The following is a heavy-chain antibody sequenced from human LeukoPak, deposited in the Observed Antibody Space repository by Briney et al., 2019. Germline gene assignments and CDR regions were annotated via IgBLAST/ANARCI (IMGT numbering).Heavy chain of an antibody. CDR3: AKDVGIAVAPDAFDI. Sequence: GGSLRLSCAASGFTFSSYGMDWVRQAQGKGLGWVAVISYDGSNKYYADSVKGRFTISRDNSKNTLYLQMNSLRAEDTAVYYCAKDVGIAVAPDAFDIWGQGTMVTVSS. CDR2: ISYDGSNK. V-gene: IGHV3-30*18. CDR1: GFTFSSYG. D-gene: IGHD6-19*01. J-gene: IGHJ3*02.